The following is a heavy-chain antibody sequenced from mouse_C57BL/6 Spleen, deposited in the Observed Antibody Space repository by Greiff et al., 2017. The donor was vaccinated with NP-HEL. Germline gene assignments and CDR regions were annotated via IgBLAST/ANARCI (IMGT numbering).Heavy chain of an antibody. CDR3: TRSGFHYYGSSYVY. CDR1: GYTFTDYE. V-gene: IGHV1-15*01. D-gene: IGHD1-1*01. Sequence: QVQLKESGAELVRPGASVTLSCKASGYTFTDYEMHWVKQTPVHGLEWIGAIDPETGGTAYNQKFKGKAILTADKSSSTAYMELRSLTSEDSAVYYCTRSGFHYYGSSYVYWGQGTTLTVSS. J-gene: IGHJ2*01. CDR2: IDPETGGT.